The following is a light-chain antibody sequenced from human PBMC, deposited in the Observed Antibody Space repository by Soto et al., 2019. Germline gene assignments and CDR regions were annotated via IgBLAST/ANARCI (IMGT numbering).Light chain of an antibody. J-gene: IGLJ2*01. V-gene: IGLV2-14*01. CDR3: SSSTGSSTLEVV. CDR2: GVT. CDR1: SSDVGGYNY. Sequence: QSVLTQPASVSGSPGQSITISCTGTSSDVGGYNYVSWYQQNPGKAPKLMIYGVTNRPSGVSNRFSGSKSGNTASLTISGFQAEDEGDYYCSSSTGSSTLEVVFGGGTKLTVL.